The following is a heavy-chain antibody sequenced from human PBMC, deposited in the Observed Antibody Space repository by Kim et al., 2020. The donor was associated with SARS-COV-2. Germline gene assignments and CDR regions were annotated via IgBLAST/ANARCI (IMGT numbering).Heavy chain of an antibody. J-gene: IGHJ4*02. D-gene: IGHD3-10*01. CDR2: IYYTGNT. CDR3: ARVMAYYGSGGPFDY. CDR1: GGSISSGDYY. Sequence: SETLSLTCTVSGGSISSGDYYWSWIRQPPGKGLEWIAYIYYTGNTYYNPSLKSRVTISVDTSKNQFSLKLSSVTAADTAVYYCARVMAYYGSGGPFDYWGQGTLVTVSS. V-gene: IGHV4-30-4*01.